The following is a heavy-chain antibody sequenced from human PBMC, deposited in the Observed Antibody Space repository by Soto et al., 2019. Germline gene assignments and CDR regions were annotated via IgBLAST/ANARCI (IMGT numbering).Heavy chain of an antibody. V-gene: IGHV3-23*05. Sequence: AGGSLRLSCAASGFTFSTYAMSWVRQAPGKGLEWVSSIYSIGDSTYYADSVKGRFTISRDNSKNTLYLQMNSLRAEDTALFYCAKGINGMDVWGQGTTVTVSS. CDR2: IYSIGDST. CDR1: GFTFSTYA. CDR3: AKGINGMDV. J-gene: IGHJ6*02.